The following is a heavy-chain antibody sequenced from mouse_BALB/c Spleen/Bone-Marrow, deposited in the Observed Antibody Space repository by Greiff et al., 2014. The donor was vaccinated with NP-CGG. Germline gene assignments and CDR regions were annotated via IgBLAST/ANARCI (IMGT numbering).Heavy chain of an antibody. J-gene: IGHJ4*01. CDR3: THGYDYYAMDY. Sequence: VQLQQSGTVLARPGASVKMSRKASGYTFTSYWMHWVKQRPGQGLECIGAIYPGNSDTSYNQKFKGKAKLTAVTSTSTAYMELSSLTNEDSAVYYCTHGYDYYAMDYWGQGTSVTVSS. CDR1: GYTFTSYW. V-gene: IGHV1-5*01. D-gene: IGHD2-2*01. CDR2: IYPGNSDT.